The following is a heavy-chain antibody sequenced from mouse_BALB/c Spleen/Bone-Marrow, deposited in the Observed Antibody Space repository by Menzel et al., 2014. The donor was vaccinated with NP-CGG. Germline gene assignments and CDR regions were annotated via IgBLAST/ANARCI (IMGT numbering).Heavy chain of an antibody. J-gene: IGHJ3*01. V-gene: IGHV1-47*01. CDR3: TRGGGFAY. Sequence: VKLVESGAELVKPGASVKMSCKAFGYTFTTYPIEWMKQNHGKSLEWIGNFHPYNDDTKYNEKFKGRAKLTVEKSSSTVYLELSRLTSDDPGVYYSTRGGGFAYWGQGTLVTVSA. CDR1: GYTFTTYP. CDR2: FHPYNDDT.